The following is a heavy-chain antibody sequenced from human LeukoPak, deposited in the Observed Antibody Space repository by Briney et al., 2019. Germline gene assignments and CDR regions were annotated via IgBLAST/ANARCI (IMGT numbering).Heavy chain of an antibody. J-gene: IGHJ3*02. CDR1: GFTFDDYA. CDR2: ISWNSGSI. Sequence: PGGSLRLSCAASGFTFDDYAMHWVRQAPGKGLEWVSGISWNSGSIGYADSVKGRFTISRDNAKNSLYLQMNSLRAEDTALYYCAKDIKPILRYFDWLLSGAFDIWGQGTMVTVSS. V-gene: IGHV3-9*01. D-gene: IGHD3-9*01. CDR3: AKDIKPILRYFDWLLSGAFDI.